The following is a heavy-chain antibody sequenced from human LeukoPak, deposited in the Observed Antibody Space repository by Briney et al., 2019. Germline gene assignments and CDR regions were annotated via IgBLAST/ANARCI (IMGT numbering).Heavy chain of an antibody. J-gene: IGHJ4*02. CDR3: ARIGRNYRRSSASWYYFDN. CDR2: ISGSDGRT. Sequence: GGSLRLSCAASGFTFSSYDMNWVRQAPGKGLEWVSGISGSDGRTYYADSVMGRFTISRDNSKNTLYLSMNSLRAEDTAVYYCARIGRNYRRSSASWYYFDNWGQGTLVTVSS. CDR1: GFTFSSYD. D-gene: IGHD2-2*01. V-gene: IGHV3-23*01.